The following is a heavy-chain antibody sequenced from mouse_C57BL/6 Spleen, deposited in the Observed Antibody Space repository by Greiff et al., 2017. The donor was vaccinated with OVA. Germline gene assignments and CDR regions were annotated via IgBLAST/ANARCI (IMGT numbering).Heavy chain of an antibody. CDR1: GYAFSSSW. J-gene: IGHJ2*01. V-gene: IGHV1-82*01. D-gene: IGHD3-2*02. CDR3: ARSRLLDY. CDR2: IYPGDGDT. Sequence: VKLMESGPELVKPGASVKISCKASGYAFSSSWMNWVKQRPGKGLEWIGRIYPGDGDTNYNGKFKGKATLTADKSSSTAYMQLSSLTSEDSAVYFCARSRLLDYWGQGTTLTVSS.